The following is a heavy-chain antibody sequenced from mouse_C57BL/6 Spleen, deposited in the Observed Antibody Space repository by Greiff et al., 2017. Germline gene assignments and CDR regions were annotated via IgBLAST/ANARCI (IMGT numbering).Heavy chain of an antibody. Sequence: QVQLKQPGAELVKPGASVKLSCKASGYTFTSYWMHWVKQRPGQGLEWIGMIHPNSGSTNYNEKFKSKATLTVDKSSSTAYMQLSSLTSEDSAVYYCARFGLRRAMDYWGQGTSVTVSS. V-gene: IGHV1-64*01. CDR1: GYTFTSYW. CDR2: IHPNSGST. CDR3: ARFGLRRAMDY. J-gene: IGHJ4*01. D-gene: IGHD2-4*01.